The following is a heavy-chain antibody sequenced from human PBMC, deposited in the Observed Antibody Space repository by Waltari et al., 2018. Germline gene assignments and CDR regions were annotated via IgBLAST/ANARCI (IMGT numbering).Heavy chain of an antibody. CDR3: ARHKYYYGSGSPIDY. D-gene: IGHD3-10*01. CDR1: GGSISSYY. V-gene: IGHV4-59*08. CDR2: IYYSGGP. J-gene: IGHJ4*02. Sequence: QVQLQESGPGLVKPSETLSLTCTVSGGSISSYYWSWIRPPPGKGLEWLGKIYYSGGPNSNPSPKSRVTISVDTSKNQFSLKLSSVTAADTAVYYCARHKYYYGSGSPIDYWGQGTLVTVSS.